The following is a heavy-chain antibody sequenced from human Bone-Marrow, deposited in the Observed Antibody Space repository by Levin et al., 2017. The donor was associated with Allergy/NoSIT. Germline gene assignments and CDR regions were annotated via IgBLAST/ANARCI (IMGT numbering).Heavy chain of an antibody. D-gene: IGHD3-10*01. CDR1: GASISSSSYY. CDR2: IFYSGNT. CDR3: AREDASGSFVDY. J-gene: IGHJ4*02. Sequence: SETLSLTCSVSGASISSSSYYWGWIRQPPGKGLEWIGTIFYSGNTYYNPSLKSRVTLSVDTSKNQFSLKLASVTAADTAVYYCAREDASGSFVDYWGQGTLVIVSS. V-gene: IGHV4-39*07.